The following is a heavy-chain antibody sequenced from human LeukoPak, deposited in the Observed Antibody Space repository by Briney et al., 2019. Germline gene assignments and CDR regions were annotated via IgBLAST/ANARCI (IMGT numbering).Heavy chain of an antibody. J-gene: IGHJ1*01. CDR1: GLTFSNSW. Sequence: LSGGSLRLSCEASGLTFSNSWMHWVRQAPGKGLVWVSRINNEGTTISYADSVKGRFTISRDNAKNTLYLQMNSLRAEDTAVYYCARVSGLGMNEYYQHWGQGTLVTVAS. V-gene: IGHV3-74*01. CDR2: INNEGTTI. CDR3: ARVSGLGMNEYYQH. D-gene: IGHD3-10*01.